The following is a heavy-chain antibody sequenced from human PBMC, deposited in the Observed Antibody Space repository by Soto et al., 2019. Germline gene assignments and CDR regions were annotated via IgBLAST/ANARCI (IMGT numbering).Heavy chain of an antibody. CDR1: GKSLSGYY. CDR3: ARHHVRGRTIAGAAEF. D-gene: IGHD1-26*01. J-gene: IGHJ4*02. CDR2: INHSGNT. Sequence: SETLSLTCAAYGKSLSGYYWSWVRQPPGKALEWIGEINHSGNTNYNPSLKSRVTISVDTSKNQLFLNLSSVTAADTAMYYCARHHVRGRTIAGAAEFWGQGTLVTVSS. V-gene: IGHV4-34*01.